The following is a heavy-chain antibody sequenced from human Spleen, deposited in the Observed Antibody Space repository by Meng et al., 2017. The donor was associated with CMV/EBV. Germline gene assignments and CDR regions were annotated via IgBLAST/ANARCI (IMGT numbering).Heavy chain of an antibody. D-gene: IGHD2-2*01. CDR3: AKDGGYCSSTSCLYFDY. Sequence: GESLKISCAASGFTVSSNYMSWVRQAPGKGLEWVSVLYSGGSSTYYADSVKGRFTISRDNSKNTLYLQMNSLRDEDTAVYYCAKDGGYCSSTSCLYFDYWGQGTLVTVSS. CDR2: LYSGGSST. J-gene: IGHJ4*02. CDR1: GFTVSSNY. V-gene: IGHV3-23*03.